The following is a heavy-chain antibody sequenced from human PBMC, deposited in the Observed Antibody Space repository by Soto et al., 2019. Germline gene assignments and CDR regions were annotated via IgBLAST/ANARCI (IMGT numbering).Heavy chain of an antibody. Sequence: GESLKISCKGSGYSFTTYWIGWVRQMPGKGLEWMGIIYPDDSDTRYSPSFQGQVTISADKSISTAYVQWNSLKASDTAMYYCATSTLYSYGYDWGQGTLVTVSS. D-gene: IGHD5-18*01. V-gene: IGHV5-51*01. CDR1: GYSFTTYW. CDR2: IYPDDSDT. CDR3: ATSTLYSYGYD. J-gene: IGHJ4*02.